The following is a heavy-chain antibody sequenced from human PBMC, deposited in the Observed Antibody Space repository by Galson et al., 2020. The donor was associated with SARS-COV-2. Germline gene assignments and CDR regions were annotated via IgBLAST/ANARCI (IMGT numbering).Heavy chain of an antibody. CDR3: ATNRALTSLGY. Sequence: PGGSLRLSCTASGFTVDNNWLTWPRQAPGRGREGVPLIYSGGTTYYADSAKGRFTISRDGSKNTLYLQMNSLRGEETDLYYCATNRALTSLGYWGQGTLVTVSS. CDR2: IYSGGTT. J-gene: IGHJ4*02. V-gene: IGHV3-66*01. CDR1: GFTVDNNW. D-gene: IGHD1-20*01.